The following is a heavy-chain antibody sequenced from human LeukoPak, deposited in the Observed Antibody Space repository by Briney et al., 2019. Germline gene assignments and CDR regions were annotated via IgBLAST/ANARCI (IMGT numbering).Heavy chain of an antibody. J-gene: IGHJ4*02. V-gene: IGHV3-21*06. CDR1: GFTFSSYS. Sequence: GGSLRLSRAASGFTFSSYSMNWVRQAPGKGLEWVSSISSSSSYIYCADSVKGRFTISRDNAKNSLSVQMNSLRADDTAVYYCARERTPKPYYGSGSYDRYYDHWGQGTLVTVSS. CDR3: ARERTPKPYYGSGSYDRYYDH. CDR2: ISSSSSYI. D-gene: IGHD3-10*01.